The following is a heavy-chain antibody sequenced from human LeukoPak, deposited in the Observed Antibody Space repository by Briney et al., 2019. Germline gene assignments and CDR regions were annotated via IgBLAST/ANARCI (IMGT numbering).Heavy chain of an antibody. D-gene: IGHD2-2*03. CDR1: GGTFSSYA. CDR2: TIPILGIA. CDR3: ASPRWDGYCSSTSCSDY. Sequence: GASVKVSCKASGGTFSSYAISWVRQAPGQGLEWMGRTIPILGIANYAQKFQGRVTITADKSTSTAYMELSSLRSEDTAVYYCASPRWDGYCSSTSCSDYWGQGTLVTVSS. J-gene: IGHJ4*02. V-gene: IGHV1-69*04.